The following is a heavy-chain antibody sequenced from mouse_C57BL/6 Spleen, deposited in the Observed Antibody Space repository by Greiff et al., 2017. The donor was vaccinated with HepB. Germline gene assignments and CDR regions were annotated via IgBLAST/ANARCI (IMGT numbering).Heavy chain of an antibody. J-gene: IGHJ4*01. V-gene: IGHV1-42*01. CDR2: INPSTGGT. CDR1: GYSFTGYY. D-gene: IGHD3-2*02. Sequence: VQLQQSGPELVKPGASVKISCKASGYSFTGYYMNWVKQSPEKSLEWIREINPSTGGTTYNQKFKAKATLTVDKSSSTAYMQLKSLTSEDSAVYYCARESSGYPDYWGQGTSVTVSS. CDR3: ARESSGYPDY.